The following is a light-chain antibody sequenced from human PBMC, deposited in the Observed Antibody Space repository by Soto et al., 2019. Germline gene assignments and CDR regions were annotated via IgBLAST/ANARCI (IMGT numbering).Light chain of an antibody. CDR2: EIN. CDR3: SSFAGSNNFPNV. Sequence: QSVLTQPPSASGSPGQSVTISCTGTSSDVGAYDYVSWYQQHPGKAPKLMIYEINKRPSGVPDRFSGSKSGNTASLTVSGLQAEDEADYYCSSFAGSNNFPNVFGTESKVTLL. J-gene: IGLJ1*01. CDR1: SSDVGAYDY. V-gene: IGLV2-8*01.